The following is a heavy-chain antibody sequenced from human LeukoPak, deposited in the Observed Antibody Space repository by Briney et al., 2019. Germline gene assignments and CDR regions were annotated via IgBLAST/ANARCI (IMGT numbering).Heavy chain of an antibody. CDR3: ARDLGYCTSTSCYGGGFDY. Sequence: SETLSLTCTVSGGSTSNYYWNWIRQPPGKGLEWIGFIYYSGRTNYNPSLKSRVTISVDTSKNQFSLKMSSVTAADTAVYYCARDLGYCTSTSCYGGGFDYWGQGTLVTVSS. D-gene: IGHD2-2*01. V-gene: IGHV4-59*01. J-gene: IGHJ4*02. CDR1: GGSTSNYY. CDR2: IYYSGRT.